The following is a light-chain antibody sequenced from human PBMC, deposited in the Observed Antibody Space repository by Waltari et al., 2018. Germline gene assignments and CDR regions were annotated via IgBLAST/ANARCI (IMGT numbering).Light chain of an antibody. CDR1: QSISTS. CDR3: QQSYNTPLT. CDR2: AAS. J-gene: IGKJ4*01. Sequence: DIQMTQSPSSLSASVGDRVTITCRASQSISTSLNWYQHKPGKAPNLLIYAASTLQSGVPSRFRGSGDGTGFTLTISSLQPEDFATYDCQQSYNTPLTFGGGTKVEMK. V-gene: IGKV1-39*01.